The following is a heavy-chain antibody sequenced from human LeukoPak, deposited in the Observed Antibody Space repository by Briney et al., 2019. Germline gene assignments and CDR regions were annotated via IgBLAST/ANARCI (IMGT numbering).Heavy chain of an antibody. J-gene: IGHJ4*02. CDR3: ARDYQVEMATSL. CDR1: GGTFSSYA. Sequence: SVKVSCKASGGTFSSYAISWVRQAPGQGLEWTGRIIPIFGIANYAQKFQGRVTITADKSTSTAYMELSSLRSEDTAVYYCARDYQVEMATSLWGQGTLVTVSS. CDR2: IIPIFGIA. V-gene: IGHV1-69*04. D-gene: IGHD5-24*01.